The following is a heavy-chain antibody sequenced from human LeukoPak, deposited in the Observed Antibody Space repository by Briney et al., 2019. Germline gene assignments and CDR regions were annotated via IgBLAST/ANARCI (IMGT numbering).Heavy chain of an antibody. D-gene: IGHD3-16*01. V-gene: IGHV4-61*01. Sequence: SETLSLTCTVSGGSVSSNIYYWNWIRQPPGKGLEWIGYIYYSGSTNYNPSLKSRVTISVDTSKNQFSLKLSSVTAADTAVYYCARDGGLFDYWGQGTLVTVSS. J-gene: IGHJ4*02. CDR3: ARDGGLFDY. CDR2: IYYSGST. CDR1: GGSVSSNIYY.